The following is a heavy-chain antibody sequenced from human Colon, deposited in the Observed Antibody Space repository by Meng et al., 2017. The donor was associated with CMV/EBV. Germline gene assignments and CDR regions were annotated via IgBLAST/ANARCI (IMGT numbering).Heavy chain of an antibody. CDR2: ISTTGSST. V-gene: IGHV3-23*01. D-gene: IGHD3-22*01. J-gene: IGHJ4*02. Sequence: GESLKISCAGSGFIFSNYAMTWVRQAPGKGLEWVSTISTTGSSTNYADSVKGRFTISRDNSKNTLYLQMNTLRAEDTAVYYCAKDHGEHLYDRNAYYHDYWGQGTLVTVSS. CDR3: AKDHGEHLYDRNAYYHDY. CDR1: GFIFSNYA.